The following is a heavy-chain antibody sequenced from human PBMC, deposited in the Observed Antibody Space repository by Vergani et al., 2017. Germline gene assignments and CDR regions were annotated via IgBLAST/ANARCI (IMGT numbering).Heavy chain of an antibody. V-gene: IGHV3-7*01. D-gene: IGHD2-2*02. CDR2: IKQDGSEQ. J-gene: IGHJ4*02. CDR1: GFTFSSYW. CDR3: ARDAGYCSSTSCYTEIDY. Sequence: EVQLVESGGGLVQPGGSLRLSCAASGFTFSSYWMSWVRQAPGKGLEWVANIKQDGSEQYDVDSVKGRFTISSDNAKNTLYLQMNSLRAEDTAVYYCARDAGYCSSTSCYTEIDYWGQGTLVTVSS.